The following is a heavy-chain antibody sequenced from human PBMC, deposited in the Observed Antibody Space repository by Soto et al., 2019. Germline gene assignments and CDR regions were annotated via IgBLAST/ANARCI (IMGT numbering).Heavy chain of an antibody. V-gene: IGHV1-18*01. D-gene: IGHD2-2*01. J-gene: IGHJ6*03. CDR3: SSSSTPYYYYYYMDV. Sequence: QVQLVQSGAEVKKPGASVKVSCKASGYTFTSYGISWVRQAPGQGLEWMGWISAYNGNTNYAQKLQGRVTMTTDTSTSRAYMEVRSLISDDTAVYYCSSSSTPYYYYYYMDVWGKGTTVTVSS. CDR1: GYTFTSYG. CDR2: ISAYNGNT.